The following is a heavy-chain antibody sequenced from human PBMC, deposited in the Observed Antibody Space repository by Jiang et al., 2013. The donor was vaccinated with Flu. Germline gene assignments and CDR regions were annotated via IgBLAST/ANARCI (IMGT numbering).Heavy chain of an antibody. J-gene: IGHJ4*02. CDR1: GGSITSSSHY. V-gene: IGHV4-39*07. D-gene: IGHD5-12*01. CDR2: IYHDGST. CDR3: ARAQKYSGFELPYFDF. Sequence: GSGLVKPSETLSLTCTASGGSITSSSHYWVWIRQPPGKGLEWIGSIYHDGSTYYKPSLKSRLTISVDTSKSQFSLKLNSVTAADTAVYFCARAQKYSGFELPYFDFWGQGTLVAVSS.